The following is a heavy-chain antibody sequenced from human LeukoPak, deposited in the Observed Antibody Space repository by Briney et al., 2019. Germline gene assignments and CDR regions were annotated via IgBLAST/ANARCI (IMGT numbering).Heavy chain of an antibody. CDR1: GFTFSSYA. CDR2: ISGSGGST. CDR3: ASITSVPPFDY. Sequence: GGSLRLSCAASGFTFSSYAMSWVRQAPGKGLEWVSAISGSGGSTYYADSVKGRFTISRDNPKNTLYLQMNSLRAEDTAVYYCASITSVPPFDYWGQGTLVTVSS. J-gene: IGHJ4*02. V-gene: IGHV3-23*01. D-gene: IGHD3-16*01.